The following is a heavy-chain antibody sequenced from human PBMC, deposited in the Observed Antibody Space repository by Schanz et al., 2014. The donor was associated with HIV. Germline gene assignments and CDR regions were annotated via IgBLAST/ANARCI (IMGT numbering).Heavy chain of an antibody. CDR3: ARVSGWSSFDY. J-gene: IGHJ4*02. D-gene: IGHD6-13*01. Sequence: QVQLVQSGAELKKPGSSVKVSCKASGGTFSKYAISWVRQAPGQGLEWVGGIIPIFGTANYAPKFQGRVTMTRDTSTSTVYMELSSLRSEDTALYYCARVSGWSSFDYWGQGTLVTVSS. V-gene: IGHV1-69*06. CDR2: IIPIFGTA. CDR1: GGTFSKYA.